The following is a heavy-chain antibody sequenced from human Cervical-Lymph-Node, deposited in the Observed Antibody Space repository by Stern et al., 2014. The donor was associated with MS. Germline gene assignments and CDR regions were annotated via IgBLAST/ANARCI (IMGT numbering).Heavy chain of an antibody. CDR3: AILEGGIRNALDI. J-gene: IGHJ3*02. CDR1: GLNFNSYG. CDR2: IWHDGSKK. Sequence: VQLVESGGGVVQPGRSLTLSCAVAGLNFNSYGMHWVRQAPGTALEWVAVIWHDGSKKYYGDSVKGRFTISRDNSKNTVNLEMNSLRSEDTALYYCAILEGGIRNALDIWGQGTMVIVSS. D-gene: IGHD1-1*01. V-gene: IGHV3-33*01.